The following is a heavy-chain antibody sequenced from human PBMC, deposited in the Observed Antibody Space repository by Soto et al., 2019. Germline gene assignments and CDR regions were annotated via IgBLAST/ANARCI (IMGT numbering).Heavy chain of an antibody. Sequence: SVKVSCKASGGTFSSDSFSWVRQAPGQGLEWMGGIIPMFDTPIYAQKFQDRVTITADESTSTAYMQLSSLRSDDTAVYYCARDGALGENYYYFAMDVWGQGTTVTVSS. CDR3: ARDGALGENYYYFAMDV. CDR1: GGTFSSDS. CDR2: IIPMFDTP. J-gene: IGHJ6*02. V-gene: IGHV1-69*13. D-gene: IGHD3-16*01.